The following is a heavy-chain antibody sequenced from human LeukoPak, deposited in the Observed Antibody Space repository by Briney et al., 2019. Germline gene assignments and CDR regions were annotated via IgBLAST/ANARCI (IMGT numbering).Heavy chain of an antibody. V-gene: IGHV4-31*03. CDR1: GGAISSGGYY. CDR2: IYYSGST. CDR3: ASDKFRDGYNFLGVAKALFEN. D-gene: IGHD5-24*01. Sequence: SETLSLTCTVSGGAISSGGYYWSWIRQHPGKGLEWIGYIYYSGSTYYNPSLKSRVTISVDTSKNQFSLKLSSVTAADTAVYYCASDKFRDGYNFLGVAKALFENWGQGTLVTVSS. J-gene: IGHJ4*02.